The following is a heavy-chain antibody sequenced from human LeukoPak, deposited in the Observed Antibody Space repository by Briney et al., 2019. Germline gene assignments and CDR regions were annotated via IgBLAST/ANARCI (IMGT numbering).Heavy chain of an antibody. CDR2: IKQGGSEK. CDR1: GFTFSSYW. CDR3: AKGGYSNGRYYYYYMDV. J-gene: IGHJ6*03. V-gene: IGHV3-7*03. Sequence: GGSLRLSCAASGFTFSSYWMTWVRQAPGKGLEWVANIKQGGSEKYYVDYVKGRFTISRDNAKNSLYLQMNSLRAEDTAVYYCAKGGYSNGRYYYYYMDVWGEGTTVTVSS. D-gene: IGHD5-18*01.